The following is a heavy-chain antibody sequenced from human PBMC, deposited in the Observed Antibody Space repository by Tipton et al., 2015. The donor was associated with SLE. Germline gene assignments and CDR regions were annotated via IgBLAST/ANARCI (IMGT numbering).Heavy chain of an antibody. CDR2: INPSGGST. CDR3: ARGMGLNAFDI. Sequence: QLVQSGAEVKKPGASVKVSCKASGYTFTSYYMHWVRQAPGQGLEWMGIINPSGGSTSYAQKFQGRVTMTTDTSTSTAYMELRSLRSDDTAVYYCARGMGLNAFDIWGQGTMVTVSS. V-gene: IGHV1-46*01. CDR1: GYTFTSYY. J-gene: IGHJ3*02. D-gene: IGHD3-10*01.